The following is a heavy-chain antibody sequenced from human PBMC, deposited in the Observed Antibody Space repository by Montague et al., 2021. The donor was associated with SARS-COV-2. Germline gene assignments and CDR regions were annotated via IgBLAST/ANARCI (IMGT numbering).Heavy chain of an antibody. Sequence: SETLSLTCTVSGGSISSYYWSWIRQPPGKGLQWIGYIYYSGSTNYNPSLKSRVTISVDTSKNQFSLKLSSVTAADTAVYYCARAGPQRARYYYYGMDVWGQGTTVTVSS. CDR3: ARAGPQRARYYYYGMDV. CDR2: IYYSGST. CDR1: GGSISSYY. V-gene: IGHV4-59*01. J-gene: IGHJ6*02. D-gene: IGHD6-25*01.